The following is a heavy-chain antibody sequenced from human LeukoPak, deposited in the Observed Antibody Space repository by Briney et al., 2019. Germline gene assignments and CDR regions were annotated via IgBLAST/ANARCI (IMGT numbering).Heavy chain of an antibody. D-gene: IGHD3-9*01. CDR3: ARDRHPVSVLRYFDWSDAFDI. CDR1: GGSISSYY. Sequence: PSETLSLTCTVSGGSISSYYWSWIRQHPGKGLEWIGYIYYSGSTYYNPSLKSRVTISVDTSKNQFSLKLSSVTAADTAVYYCARDRHPVSVLRYFDWSDAFDIWGQGTMVTVSS. CDR2: IYYSGST. J-gene: IGHJ3*02. V-gene: IGHV4-59*06.